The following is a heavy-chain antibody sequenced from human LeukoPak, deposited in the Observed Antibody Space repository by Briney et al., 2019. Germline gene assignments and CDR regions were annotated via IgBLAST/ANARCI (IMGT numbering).Heavy chain of an antibody. J-gene: IGHJ4*02. Sequence: SETLSLTCTASGGSISSYYWSWIRQPPGKGLEWIGYIYYSGSTNYNPSLKSRVTISVDTSKNQFSLKLSSGTAADTAVYYCARAKLRYFDWLLEGFDYWGQGTLVTVSS. V-gene: IGHV4-59*01. CDR2: IYYSGST. D-gene: IGHD3-9*01. CDR3: ARAKLRYFDWLLEGFDY. CDR1: GGSISSYY.